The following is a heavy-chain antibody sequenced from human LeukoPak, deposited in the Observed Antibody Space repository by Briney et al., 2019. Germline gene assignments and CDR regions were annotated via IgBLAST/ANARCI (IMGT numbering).Heavy chain of an antibody. V-gene: IGHV3-53*04. CDR3: AREMGVEMATISHFDY. CDR2: IYSAGNT. Sequence: GGSLRLSCAASGFTVSSNYMSRVRQAPGKGLEWVSFIYSAGNTYYADFVKGRFTISRHTSKNTLYLQMNSLRAEDTAVYYCAREMGVEMATISHFDYWGQGTLVTVSP. D-gene: IGHD5-24*01. J-gene: IGHJ4*02. CDR1: GFTVSSNY.